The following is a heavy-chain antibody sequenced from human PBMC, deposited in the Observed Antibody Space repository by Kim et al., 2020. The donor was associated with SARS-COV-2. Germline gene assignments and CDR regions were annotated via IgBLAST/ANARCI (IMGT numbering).Heavy chain of an antibody. CDR3: ARDLGMARGDYYGMDV. Sequence: GGSLRLSCAASGFTVSSNYMSWVRQAPGKGLEWVSVIYSGGSTYYADSVKGRFTISRDNSKNTLYLQMNSLRAEDTAVYYCARDLGMARGDYYGMDVWGQGTTVTVSS. J-gene: IGHJ6*02. CDR2: IYSGGST. CDR1: GFTVSSNY. D-gene: IGHD3-16*01. V-gene: IGHV3-66*01.